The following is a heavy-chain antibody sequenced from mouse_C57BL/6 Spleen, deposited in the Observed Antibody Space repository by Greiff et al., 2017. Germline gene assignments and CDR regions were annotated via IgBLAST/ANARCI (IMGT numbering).Heavy chain of an antibody. CDR3: ARGYYGSSYGGNWYFDV. CDR2: ISDGGSYT. CDR1: GFTFSSYA. D-gene: IGHD1-1*01. Sequence: EVKLVESGGGLVKPGGSLKLSCAASGFTFSSYAMSWVRQTPEKRLEWVATISDGGSYTYYPDNVKGRFTISRDNAKNNLYLQMSHLKSEDTAMYYCARGYYGSSYGGNWYFDVWGTGTTVTVSS. V-gene: IGHV5-4*03. J-gene: IGHJ1*03.